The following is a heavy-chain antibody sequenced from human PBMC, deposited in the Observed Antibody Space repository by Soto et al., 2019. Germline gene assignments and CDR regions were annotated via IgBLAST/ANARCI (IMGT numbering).Heavy chain of an antibody. Sequence: EVQLVESGGGLVQPGGSLRLSCAASGFTFSGSAMHWGRQASGKGLEWVGGIRSKANSYATAYAASVKGRFTIYRDNSKNTAYLQMNSLKTEDTAVYFCTRGLTKGICLQLVYGMDVWGQGTTVTVSS. CDR3: TRGLTKGICLQLVYGMDV. D-gene: IGHD1-1*01. J-gene: IGHJ6*02. CDR2: IRSKANSYAT. CDR1: GFTFSGSA. V-gene: IGHV3-73*02.